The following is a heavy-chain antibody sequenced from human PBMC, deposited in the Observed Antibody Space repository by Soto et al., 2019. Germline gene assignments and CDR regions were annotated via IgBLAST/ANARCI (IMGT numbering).Heavy chain of an antibody. D-gene: IGHD2-8*02. CDR3: AESSTERGLGY. CDR2: IKSDGSDI. Sequence: AGGSLRLSCAASGFPFSRYWMHWVRQDPVKGLVWVSRIKSDGSDIRYADAVKGRFTISRDSGKNTLYLQMNSLRVEDTAVYYCAESSTERGLGYWGQGT. CDR1: GFPFSRYW. V-gene: IGHV3-74*01. J-gene: IGHJ4*02.